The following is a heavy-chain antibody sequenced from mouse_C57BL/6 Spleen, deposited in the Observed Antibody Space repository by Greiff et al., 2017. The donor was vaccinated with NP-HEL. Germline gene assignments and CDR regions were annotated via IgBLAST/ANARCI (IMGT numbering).Heavy chain of an antibody. Sequence: VQLQQSGPELVKPGASVKIPCKASGYTFTDYNMDWVKQSHGKSLEWIGDINPNNGGTIYNQKFKGKATLTVDKSSSTAYMELRSLTSEDTAVYYCARFVDGYPWYFDVWGTGTTVTVSS. CDR3: ARFVDGYPWYFDV. V-gene: IGHV1-18*01. CDR2: INPNNGGT. D-gene: IGHD2-3*01. CDR1: GYTFTDYN. J-gene: IGHJ1*03.